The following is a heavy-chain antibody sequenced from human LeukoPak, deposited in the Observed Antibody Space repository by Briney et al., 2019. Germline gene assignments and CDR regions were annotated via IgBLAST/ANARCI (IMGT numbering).Heavy chain of an antibody. CDR1: GGSISSYY. J-gene: IGHJ4*02. Sequence: SETLSLTCTVSGGSISSYYWSWIRQPPGKGPEWIGYIYYSGSTNYNPSLKSRVTISVDTSKNQFSLKLSSVTAADTAVYYCARQEDVYGGNRDYFDYWGQGTLVTVSS. CDR3: ARQEDVYGGNRDYFDY. CDR2: IYYSGST. V-gene: IGHV4-59*08. D-gene: IGHD4-23*01.